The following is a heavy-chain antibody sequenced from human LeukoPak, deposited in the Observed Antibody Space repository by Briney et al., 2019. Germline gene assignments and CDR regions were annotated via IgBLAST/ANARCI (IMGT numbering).Heavy chain of an antibody. CDR3: AKALVVAVDASRAFDN. CDR2: ISGSGDLT. V-gene: IGHV3-23*01. CDR1: VFTFSNYA. D-gene: IGHD2-15*01. Sequence: GGSLRLSCAASVFTFSNYAMTWVRQAPGKGLEWVLTISGSGDLTYFADSVKGRFTISRDNSKNTLYLQMNSLRGEDTAIYYCAKALVVAVDASRAFDNWGQGTLVTVSS. J-gene: IGHJ4*02.